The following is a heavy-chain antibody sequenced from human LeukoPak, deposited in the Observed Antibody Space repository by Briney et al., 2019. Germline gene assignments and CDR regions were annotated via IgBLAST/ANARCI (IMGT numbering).Heavy chain of an antibody. D-gene: IGHD3-3*02. CDR1: GGSISNYY. J-gene: IGHJ3*02. V-gene: IGHV4-59*01. CDR2: IYYSGST. Sequence: PSETLSLTCTVSGGSISNYYWNWIRQPPGRGLEWIGCIYYSGSTSYNPSLKSRVTISVDTSKSHFSLKLSSVTAADTAIYYCARGIIGVAITGAFDIWGQGTMVTVSS. CDR3: ARGIIGVAITGAFDI.